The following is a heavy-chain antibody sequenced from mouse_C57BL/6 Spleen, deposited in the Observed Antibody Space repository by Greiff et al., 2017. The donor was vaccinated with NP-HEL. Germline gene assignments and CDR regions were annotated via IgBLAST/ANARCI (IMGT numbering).Heavy chain of an antibody. J-gene: IGHJ3*01. CDR1: GGRCSVGG. D-gene: IGHD4-1*02. CDR3: ARRGSNWDLFAY. V-gene: IGHV1-9*01. Sequence: QVQLQQSGAELMKSGAEGKRGGKEEGGRCSVGGMGWGGGRAGHGLEWIGEILPVSGSTNYNEHFKGKATFTADTSSNTAYMQLSSLTTEDSAIYYCARRGSNWDLFAYWGQGTLVTVSA. CDR2: ILPVSGST.